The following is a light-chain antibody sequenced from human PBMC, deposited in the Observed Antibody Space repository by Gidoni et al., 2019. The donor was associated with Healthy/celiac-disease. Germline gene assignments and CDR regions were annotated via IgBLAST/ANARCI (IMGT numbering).Light chain of an antibody. CDR1: QSLLHSNGYNY. V-gene: IGKV2-28*01. CDR3: MQALQTPCT. J-gene: IGKJ1*01. Sequence: DIVMTQSPLSLPVTPGEPASISCRSSQSLLHSNGYNYLDWYLQKPGQSPQLLIYLGSNRASGVPDRFSGSGSGTDFTLKISRVEAEDVGVYYCMQALQTPCTFXQXTKVEIK. CDR2: LGS.